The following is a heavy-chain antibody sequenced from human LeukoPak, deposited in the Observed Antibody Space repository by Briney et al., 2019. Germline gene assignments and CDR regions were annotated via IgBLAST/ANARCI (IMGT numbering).Heavy chain of an antibody. Sequence: ASVEVSCKASGYTFTNYGISWVRQAPGQGLEWMGWISAYNGNTKNAQKLQGRVIMTTDTSTSTAYMELRSLRSDDTAVYYCARAGSGTYYDHFEYWGQGTLVTVSS. CDR1: GYTFTNYG. V-gene: IGHV1-18*01. CDR3: ARAGSGTYYDHFEY. CDR2: ISAYNGNT. J-gene: IGHJ4*02. D-gene: IGHD1-26*01.